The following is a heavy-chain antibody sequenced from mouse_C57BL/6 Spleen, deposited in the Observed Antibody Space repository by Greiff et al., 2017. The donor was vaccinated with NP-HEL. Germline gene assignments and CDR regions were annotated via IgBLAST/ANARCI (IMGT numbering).Heavy chain of an antibody. V-gene: IGHV1-76*01. CDR2: IYPGSGNT. D-gene: IGHD1-1*01. CDR1: GYTFTDYY. Sequence: QVQLQQSGAELVRPGASVKLSCKASGYTFTDYYIHWVKQRPGQGLEWIARIYPGSGNTYYNEKFKGKATLTAEKSSSTAYMQLSSLTSEDSAVYFCANSDYYGSSYWYCDVGGTETTDTV. J-gene: IGHJ1*03. CDR3: ANSDYYGSSYWYCDV.